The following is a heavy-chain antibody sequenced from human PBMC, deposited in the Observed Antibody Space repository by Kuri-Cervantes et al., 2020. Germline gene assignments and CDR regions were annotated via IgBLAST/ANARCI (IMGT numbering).Heavy chain of an antibody. Sequence: GESLKISCAASGFTFSDYWMNWVRQAPGKGLEWVANIDQDGSVKYYVGSVKGRFAISRDNAKNSMYLQMNSLRAEDTAIYYCARPGLISVADYYFDSWGQGTLVTVSS. J-gene: IGHJ4*02. V-gene: IGHV3-7*01. D-gene: IGHD6-19*01. CDR1: GFTFSDYW. CDR2: IDQDGSVK. CDR3: ARPGLISVADYYFDS.